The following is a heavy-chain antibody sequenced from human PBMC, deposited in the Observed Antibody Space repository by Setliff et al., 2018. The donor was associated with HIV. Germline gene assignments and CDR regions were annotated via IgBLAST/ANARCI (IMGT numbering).Heavy chain of an antibody. CDR3: ARSPSIAAAGTYYYYMDV. CDR2: INPNSGNT. Sequence: ASVKVSCKASGYTFNNYYMHWVRQAPGQGLEWMGLINPNSGNTNNAQKFQGRVTMTADTSTSTVYMDLSSLRSEDTAVYYCARSPSIAAAGTYYYYMDVWGKGTTVTVSS. D-gene: IGHD6-13*01. J-gene: IGHJ6*03. V-gene: IGHV1-46*02. CDR1: GYTFNNYY.